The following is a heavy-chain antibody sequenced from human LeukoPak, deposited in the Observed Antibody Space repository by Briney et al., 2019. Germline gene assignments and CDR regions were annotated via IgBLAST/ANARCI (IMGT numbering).Heavy chain of an antibody. J-gene: IGHJ5*02. V-gene: IGHV3-23*01. CDR3: ARDLDYRIDP. Sequence: GGSLRLSCAASGFAFSDHAMTWVRQTLAKGLESVSSTSAGGDITHYAESVKGRFTISRDNSKSTPYLQMNSLRAEDTAVYYCARDLDYRIDPWGQGALVTVSS. CDR1: GFAFSDHA. CDR2: TSAGGDIT. D-gene: IGHD4-11*01.